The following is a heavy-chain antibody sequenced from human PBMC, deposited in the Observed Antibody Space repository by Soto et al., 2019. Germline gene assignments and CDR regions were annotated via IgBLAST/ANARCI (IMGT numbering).Heavy chain of an antibody. D-gene: IGHD3-22*01. J-gene: IGHJ4*02. V-gene: IGHV1-69*01. Sequence: VKVSCKASGGTFSSYAISWVRQAPGQGLEWMGGIIPIFGTANYAQKFQGRVTITADESTSTAYMELSSLRSEDTAVYYCARHMIVVVNRAFDYWGQGTLVTVSS. CDR1: GGTFSSYA. CDR2: IIPIFGTA. CDR3: ARHMIVVVNRAFDY.